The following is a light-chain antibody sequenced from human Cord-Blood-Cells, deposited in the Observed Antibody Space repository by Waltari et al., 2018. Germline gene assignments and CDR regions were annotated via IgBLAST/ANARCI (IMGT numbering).Light chain of an antibody. J-gene: IGKJ2*01. V-gene: IGKV3-20*01. Sequence: IVLTQSPGTLSLSPGERATLPCRASQSVSSSYLAWYQQKPGQAPRLLIYGASSRATGIPDRFSGSGSGTDFTLTISRLEPEDCAVYYCQQYGSSPPRYTFGQGTKLEIK. CDR3: QQYGSSPPRYT. CDR2: GAS. CDR1: QSVSSSY.